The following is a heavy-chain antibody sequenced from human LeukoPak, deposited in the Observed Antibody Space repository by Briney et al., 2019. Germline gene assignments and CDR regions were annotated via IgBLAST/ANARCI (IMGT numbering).Heavy chain of an antibody. V-gene: IGHV3-23*01. J-gene: IGHJ4*02. CDR1: GFTFSSYA. D-gene: IGHD6-13*01. CDR2: ISGSGGST. Sequence: GGSLRLSCAASGFTFSSYAMSWVRKAPGKGLEWVSAISGSGGSTYYADSVKGRFTISRDNSKNTLYLQMNSLRAEDTAVYYCAKATSSWYALDYWGQGTLVTVSS. CDR3: AKATSSWYALDY.